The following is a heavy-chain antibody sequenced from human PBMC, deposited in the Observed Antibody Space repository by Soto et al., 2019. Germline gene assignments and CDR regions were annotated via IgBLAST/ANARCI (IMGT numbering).Heavy chain of an antibody. CDR2: IVVGSGNT. V-gene: IGHV1-58*01. CDR3: ASEADFWSGYYRSFDP. CDR1: GITFTSSA. J-gene: IGHJ5*02. D-gene: IGHD3-3*01. Sequence: ASVKVSCKASGITFTSSAVQWVRQARGQRLEWIGWIVVGSGNTNYAQKFQERVTITRDMSTTTAYMELSSLRSEDTAVYYCASEADFWSGYYRSFDPWGQGTMVTVYS.